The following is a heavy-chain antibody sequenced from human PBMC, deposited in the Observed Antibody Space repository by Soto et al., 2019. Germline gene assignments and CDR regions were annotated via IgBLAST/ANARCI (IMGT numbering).Heavy chain of an antibody. CDR3: ARRTSTVTTGGYYGMDV. CDR2: IDPSDSYT. J-gene: IGHJ6*02. V-gene: IGHV5-10-1*01. CDR1: GYSFTSYW. Sequence: LKISCKGSGYSFTSYWISWVRQMPGKGLEWMGRIDPSDSYTNYSPSFQGHVTISADKSISTAYLQWSSLKASDTAMYYCARRTSTVTTGGYYGMDVWGQGTTVTVSS. D-gene: IGHD4-17*01.